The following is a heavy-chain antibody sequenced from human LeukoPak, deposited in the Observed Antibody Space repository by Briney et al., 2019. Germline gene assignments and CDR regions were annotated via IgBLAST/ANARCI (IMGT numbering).Heavy chain of an antibody. V-gene: IGHV3-30*03. CDR2: ISYDGSNK. Sequence: SGGSLRLSCAASGFTFSSYGMHWVRQAPGKGLEWVAVISYDGSNKYYADSVKGRFTISRDNSKNTLYLQMNSLRAEDTAVYYCARDGLPEAYYYDSSGAELDYWGQGTLVTVSS. CDR1: GFTFSSYG. CDR3: ARDGLPEAYYYDSSGAELDY. D-gene: IGHD3-22*01. J-gene: IGHJ4*02.